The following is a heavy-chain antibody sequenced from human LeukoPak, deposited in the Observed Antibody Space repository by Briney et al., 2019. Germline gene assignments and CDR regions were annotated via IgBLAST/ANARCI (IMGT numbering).Heavy chain of an antibody. D-gene: IGHD6-19*01. J-gene: IGHJ4*02. V-gene: IGHV4-31*03. CDR1: GGSISSGGYY. Sequence: PSETLSLTCTVSGGSISSGGYYWSWLRQHPGKGLEWIGYIYYSGSTYYNPSLKSRVTISVDTSKNQFSLKLSSVTAADTAVYYCARVRRSGWYFDYWGQGTLVTVSS. CDR3: ARVRRSGWYFDY. CDR2: IYYSGST.